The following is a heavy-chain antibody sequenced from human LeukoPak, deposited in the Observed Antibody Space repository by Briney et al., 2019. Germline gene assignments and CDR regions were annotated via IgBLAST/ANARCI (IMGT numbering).Heavy chain of an antibody. D-gene: IGHD2-2*01. Sequence: SETLSLTCTVSGGSISSSSYYWGWIRQPPGKGLEWIGSIYYSGSTYYNPSLKSRVTISVDPSKNQFSLKLSSVTAADTAVYYSARQLGYCSSTSCYADKVDYWGQGTLVTVSS. V-gene: IGHV4-39*01. CDR1: GGSISSSSYY. CDR2: IYYSGST. CDR3: ARQLGYCSSTSCYADKVDY. J-gene: IGHJ4*02.